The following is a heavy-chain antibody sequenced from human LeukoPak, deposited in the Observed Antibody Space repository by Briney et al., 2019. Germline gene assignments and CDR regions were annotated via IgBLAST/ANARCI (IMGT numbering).Heavy chain of an antibody. CDR3: ARDWLSSDTWLEFLDY. D-gene: IGHD6-25*01. V-gene: IGHV3-23*01. Sequence: PGGSLRLSCVVSGFTFSDYAMSWVRQTPAKGLEWVSAISGGADNSYYAESVKGRFTVSRDNSKNTLYLQMNRLRAEDTAVYYCARDWLSSDTWLEFLDYWGLGALVTVSS. CDR2: ISGGADNS. CDR1: GFTFSDYA. J-gene: IGHJ4*02.